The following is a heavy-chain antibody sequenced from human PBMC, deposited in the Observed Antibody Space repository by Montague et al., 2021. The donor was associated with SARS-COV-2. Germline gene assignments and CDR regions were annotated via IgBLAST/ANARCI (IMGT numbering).Heavy chain of an antibody. CDR2: IRADGTTT. D-gene: IGHD6-13*01. J-gene: IGHJ5*02. Sequence: SLRLSCAASGFTFSAYWMHWVRQAPGQGLEWAARIRADGTTTNYADSVKGRFTISRDNAQDTVYLHMTTLTAEDTAVSYCVRAFSNSFKWFDPWGQGTLVTVSS. CDR1: GFTFSAYW. CDR3: VRAFSNSFKWFDP. V-gene: IGHV3-74*01.